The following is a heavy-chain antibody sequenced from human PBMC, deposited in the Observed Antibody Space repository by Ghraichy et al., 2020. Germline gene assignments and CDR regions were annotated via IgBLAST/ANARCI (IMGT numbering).Heavy chain of an antibody. CDR3: ASDIVVVPFRRCGALDI. V-gene: IGHV3-48*02. Sequence: GGSLRLSCAASGFTFSSSSMNWVRQAPGKGLEWVSYISSSSSTIYYADSVKGRFTISRDNAKNSLYLQMNSLRDEDTAVYYCASDIVVVPFRRCGALDIWGQGTMATDSP. CDR1: GFTFSSSS. D-gene: IGHD2-2*01. CDR2: ISSSSSTI. J-gene: IGHJ3*02.